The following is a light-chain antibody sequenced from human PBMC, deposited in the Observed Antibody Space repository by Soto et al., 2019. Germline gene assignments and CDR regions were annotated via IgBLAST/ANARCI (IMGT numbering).Light chain of an antibody. Sequence: DVQMTQSPSSLSASLGDRVTITCRASRSISSYLNWYQQKPGKAPKLLIYAASSLQSGVPSRFSGSGSGTYFTLTISSLQPEDFATYYCQQSYSTLSIPYGPGTRLAI. V-gene: IGKV1-39*01. CDR3: QQSYSTLSIP. CDR1: RSISSY. CDR2: AAS. J-gene: IGKJ5*01.